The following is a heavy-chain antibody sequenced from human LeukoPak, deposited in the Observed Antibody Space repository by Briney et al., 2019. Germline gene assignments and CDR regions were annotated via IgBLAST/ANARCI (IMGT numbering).Heavy chain of an antibody. Sequence: SVKVSCTASGGTFSSYAISWVRQAPGQGLEWMGRIIPILGIANYAQKFQGRVTITADKSTSTAYMELSSLRDEDTAVYYCARDQFYAFDIWGQGTMVSVSS. CDR1: GGTFSSYA. J-gene: IGHJ3*02. CDR3: ARDQFYAFDI. V-gene: IGHV1-69*04. CDR2: IIPILGIA.